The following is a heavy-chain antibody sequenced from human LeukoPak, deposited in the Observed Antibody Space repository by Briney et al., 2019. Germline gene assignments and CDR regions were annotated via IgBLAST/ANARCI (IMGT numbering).Heavy chain of an antibody. V-gene: IGHV4-4*07. CDR1: GGSISSYY. D-gene: IGHD4-17*01. J-gene: IGHJ4*02. Sequence: SETLSLTCTVSGGSISSYYWSWIRQPAGKGLEWIGRIYTSGSTNYNPSLKSRVTISVDTSKNQFSLKLSSVTAADTAVYYCARAGRLQYGDYVAFDYWGQGTLVTVSS. CDR3: ARAGRLQYGDYVAFDY. CDR2: IYTSGST.